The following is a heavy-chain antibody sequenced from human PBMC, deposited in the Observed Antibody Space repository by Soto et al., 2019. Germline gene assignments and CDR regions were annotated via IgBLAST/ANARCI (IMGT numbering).Heavy chain of an antibody. CDR3: AGAGYSSSWYYYYYYMDV. J-gene: IGHJ6*03. CDR2: INSDGSST. CDR1: GFTFSSYW. D-gene: IGHD6-13*01. Sequence: PGGSLRLSCAASGFTFSSYWMHWVRQAPGKGLVWVSRINSDGSSTSYADSVKGRFTISRDNAKNTLYLQMNSLRAEDTAVYYCAGAGYSSSWYYYYYYMDVWGKGTTVTVSS. V-gene: IGHV3-74*01.